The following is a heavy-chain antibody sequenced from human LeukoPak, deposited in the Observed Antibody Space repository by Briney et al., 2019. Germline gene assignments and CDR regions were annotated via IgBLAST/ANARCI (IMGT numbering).Heavy chain of an antibody. CDR3: ARAVGLYCSSTSCSQRYYFDY. CDR2: MNPNSGNT. J-gene: IGHJ4*02. D-gene: IGHD2-2*01. CDR1: GDTFTSYD. V-gene: IGHV1-8*03. Sequence: ASVKVSCKASGDTFTSYDINWVRQATGQGLEWMGCMNPNSGNTGYAQKFQGRVTITRNTSISTAYMELSSLRSEDAAVYYCARAVGLYCSSTSCSQRYYFDYWGQGTLVTVSS.